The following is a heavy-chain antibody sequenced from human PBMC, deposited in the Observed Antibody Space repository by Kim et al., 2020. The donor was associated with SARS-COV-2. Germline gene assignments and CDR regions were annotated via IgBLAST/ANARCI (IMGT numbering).Heavy chain of an antibody. CDR3: ARDRSYGRNWFDP. CDR1: GFTFSSYG. V-gene: IGHV3-33*01. D-gene: IGHD4-17*01. J-gene: IGHJ5*02. Sequence: GGSLRLSCAASGFTFSSYGMHWVRQAPGKGLEWVAVIWYDGSNKYYADSVKGRFTISRDNSKNTLYLQMNSLRAEDTAVYYCARDRSYGRNWFDPWGQGTLVTVSS. CDR2: IWYDGSNK.